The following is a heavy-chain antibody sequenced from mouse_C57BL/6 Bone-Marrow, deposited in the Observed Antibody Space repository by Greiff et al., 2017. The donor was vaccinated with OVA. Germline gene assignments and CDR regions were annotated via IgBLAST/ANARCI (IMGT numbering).Heavy chain of an antibody. J-gene: IGHJ3*01. Sequence: EVQLQQSGPELVKPGASVKIPCKASGYTFTDYNMDWVKQSPEKSLEWIGEINPSTGGTTYNQKFKAKATLTVDKSSSTAYMQLKSLTSEDSAVYYCARVTTVGFAYWGQGTLVTVSA. D-gene: IGHD1-1*01. CDR1: GYTFTDYN. CDR3: ARVTTVGFAY. CDR2: INPSTGGT. V-gene: IGHV1-42*01.